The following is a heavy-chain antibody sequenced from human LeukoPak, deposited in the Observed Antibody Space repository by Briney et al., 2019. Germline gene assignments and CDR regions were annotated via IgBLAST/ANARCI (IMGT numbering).Heavy chain of an antibody. CDR3: AKGLAHGSYYAFDI. CDR2: ISGSGGST. J-gene: IGHJ3*02. Sequence: GGSLRLSCAGSGFTFSSYAMNWDRQAPGKGLEWVSDISGSGGSTNYADSVKGRFTISRDSSRNTLYLLMDSLRAEDTAVYYCAKGLAHGSYYAFDIWGQGTMVTVSS. V-gene: IGHV3-23*01. D-gene: IGHD3-10*01. CDR1: GFTFSSYA.